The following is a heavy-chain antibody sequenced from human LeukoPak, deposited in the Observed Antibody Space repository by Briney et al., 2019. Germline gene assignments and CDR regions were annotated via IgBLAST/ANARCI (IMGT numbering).Heavy chain of an antibody. J-gene: IGHJ3*02. Sequence: NPSETLSLTCTVSGGSISSYYWSWIRQPPGKGLEWIGYIYYSGSTNYNPSLKSRVTISVDTSKNQFSLKLSSVTAADTAVYYCARVPVSLDAFDIWGQGTMVTVSS. V-gene: IGHV4-59*01. CDR1: GGSISSYY. CDR3: ARVPVSLDAFDI. CDR2: IYYSGST.